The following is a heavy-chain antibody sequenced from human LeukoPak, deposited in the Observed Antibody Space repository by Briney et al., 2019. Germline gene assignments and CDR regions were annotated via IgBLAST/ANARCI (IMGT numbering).Heavy chain of an antibody. J-gene: IGHJ4*02. Sequence: SETLSLTCTVSGGSISSYYWSWIRQPPGKGLEWIGYIYYSGSTNYNPSLKSRVTISVDTSKNQFSLKLSSVTAADTAVYCCARTSIAAGIDYWGQGTLVTVSS. CDR3: ARTSIAAGIDY. CDR1: GGSISSYY. V-gene: IGHV4-59*01. D-gene: IGHD6-13*01. CDR2: IYYSGST.